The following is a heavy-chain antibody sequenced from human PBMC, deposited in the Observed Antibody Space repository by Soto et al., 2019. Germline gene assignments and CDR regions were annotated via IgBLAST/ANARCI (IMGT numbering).Heavy chain of an antibody. CDR1: GFTFSSYA. CDR2: ISGSGGST. D-gene: IGHD5-12*01. Sequence: EVQLLESGGGLVQPGVSLRLSCAASGFTFSSYAMSWVRQAPGKGLEWVSAISGSGGSTYYADSVKGRFTISRDNSKNTLYLQMNSLRAEDTAVYYCAKGRDGYNYRWCFGYWCQGTLVTVSS. CDR3: AKGRDGYNYRWCFGY. J-gene: IGHJ4*02. V-gene: IGHV3-23*01.